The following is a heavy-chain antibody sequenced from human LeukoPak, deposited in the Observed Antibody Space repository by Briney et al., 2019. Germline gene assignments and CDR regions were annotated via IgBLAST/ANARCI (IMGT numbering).Heavy chain of an antibody. V-gene: IGHV3-11*01. D-gene: IGHD5-18*01. CDR1: GFTFSDYY. J-gene: IGHJ6*02. Sequence: GGSLRLSCAASGFTFSDYYMSWIRQAPGKGLEWVSYISSSGSTIYYADSVKGRFTISRDNAKNSLYLQTNSLRAEDTAVYYCAREDTAMAPFYYYGMDVWGQGTTVTVSS. CDR2: ISSSGSTI. CDR3: AREDTAMAPFYYYGMDV.